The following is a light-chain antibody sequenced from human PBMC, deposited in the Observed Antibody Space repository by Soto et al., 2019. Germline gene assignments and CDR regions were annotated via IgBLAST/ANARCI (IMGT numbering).Light chain of an antibody. CDR3: QQYGSSGK. CDR1: QGISSY. V-gene: IGKV1-9*01. J-gene: IGKJ1*01. Sequence: IQLYQKPSSLSATVRDRVTITCRASQGISSYLAWYQQKPGKAPKLLIYAASTLQSGVPSRFSGSGSGTDFTLCSSRLAPEDFAGYYWQQYGSSGKIGQGTK. CDR2: AAS.